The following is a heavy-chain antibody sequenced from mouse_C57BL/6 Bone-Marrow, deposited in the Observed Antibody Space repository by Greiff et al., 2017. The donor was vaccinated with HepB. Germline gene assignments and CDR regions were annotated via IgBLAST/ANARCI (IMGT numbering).Heavy chain of an antibody. V-gene: IGHV5-16*01. D-gene: IGHD2-12*01. J-gene: IGHJ1*03. CDR1: GFTFSDYY. CDR2: INYDGSST. CDR3: ARGMYSYWYFDV. Sequence: EVKVEESEGGLVQPGRSMKLSCTASGFTFSDYYMAWVRQVPEKGLEWVANINYDGSSTYYLDSLKSRFIISRDNAKNILYLQMSSLKSEDTATYYCARGMYSYWYFDVWGKGTTVTVSS.